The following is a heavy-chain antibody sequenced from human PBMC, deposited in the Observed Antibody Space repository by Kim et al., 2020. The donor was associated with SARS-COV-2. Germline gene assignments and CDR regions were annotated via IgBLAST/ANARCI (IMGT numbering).Heavy chain of an antibody. CDR2: INHSGST. D-gene: IGHD5-18*01. J-gene: IGHJ2*01. CDR1: GGSFSGYY. V-gene: IGHV4-34*01. CDR3: ARVPGYSYGYPYGWYFDL. Sequence: SETLSLTCAVYGGSFSGYYWSWIRQPPGKGLEWIGEINHSGSTNYNPSLKSRVTISVDTSKNQFSLKLSSVTAADTAVYYCARVPGYSYGYPYGWYFDLWGRGTLVTVSS.